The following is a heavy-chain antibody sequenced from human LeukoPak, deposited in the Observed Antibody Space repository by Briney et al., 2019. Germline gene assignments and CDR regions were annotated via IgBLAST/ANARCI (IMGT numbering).Heavy chain of an antibody. CDR3: AREMVRGVILRRDFDY. D-gene: IGHD3-10*01. Sequence: PSETLSLTCTVSGGSISSSSYYWGWIRQPPGKGLEWIGTVYYTGSTFYNPSLKSRVTISVDTSKNQFSLKLSSVTAADTAVYYCAREMVRGVILRRDFDYWGQGTLVTVSS. CDR1: GGSISSSSYY. J-gene: IGHJ4*02. V-gene: IGHV4-39*01. CDR2: VYYTGST.